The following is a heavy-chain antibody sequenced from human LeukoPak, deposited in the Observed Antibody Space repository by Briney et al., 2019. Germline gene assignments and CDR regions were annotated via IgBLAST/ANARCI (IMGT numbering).Heavy chain of an antibody. CDR3: ASRRLAVAGGAFDV. D-gene: IGHD6-13*01. J-gene: IGHJ3*01. CDR2: IYPGDSDT. Sequence: GESLQISCQGFGYGTTSYWIAWVRQTPGKGLEWMGIIYPGDSDTRYNPPFQGQVTISADKSIITAYLQWSSLKASDIAIYYCASRRLAVAGGAFDVWGQGTMVTVSS. V-gene: IGHV5-51*01. CDR1: GYGTTSYW.